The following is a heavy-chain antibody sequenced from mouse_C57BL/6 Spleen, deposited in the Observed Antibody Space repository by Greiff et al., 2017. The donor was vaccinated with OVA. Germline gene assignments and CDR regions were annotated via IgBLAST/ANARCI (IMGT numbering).Heavy chain of an antibody. CDR3: TRDEDGWGDY. CDR2: ISSGGDYI. V-gene: IGHV5-9-1*02. J-gene: IGHJ2*01. Sequence: EVKLMESGEGLVKPGGSLKLSCAASGFTFSSYAMSWVRQTPEKRLEWVAYISSGGDYIYYADTVKGRFTISRDNARNTLYLQMSSLKSEDTAMYYCTRDEDGWGDYWGQGTTLTVSS. D-gene: IGHD2-3*01. CDR1: GFTFSSYA.